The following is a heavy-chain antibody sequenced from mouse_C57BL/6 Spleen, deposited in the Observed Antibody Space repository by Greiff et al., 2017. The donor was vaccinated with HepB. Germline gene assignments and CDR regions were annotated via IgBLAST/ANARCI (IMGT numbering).Heavy chain of an antibody. V-gene: IGHV1-55*01. J-gene: IGHJ4*01. CDR3: ARALYDGYLYYYAMDY. CDR1: GYTFTSYW. CDR2: IYPGSGST. D-gene: IGHD2-3*01. Sequence: QVQLKQPGAELVKPGASVKMSCKASGYTFTSYWITWVKQRPGQGLEWIGDIYPGSGSTNYNEKFKSKATLTVDTSSSTAYMQLSSLTSEDSAVYYCARALYDGYLYYYAMDYWGQGTSVTVSS.